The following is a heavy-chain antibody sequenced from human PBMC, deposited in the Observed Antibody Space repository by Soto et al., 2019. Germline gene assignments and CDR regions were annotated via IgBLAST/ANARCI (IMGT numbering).Heavy chain of an antibody. D-gene: IGHD4-17*01. Sequence: GGSLRLSCAASGFTFSGSAMHWVRQASGKGLEWVGRIRSKANSYATAYAASVKGRFTISRDDSKNTAYLQMNSLKTEDTAVYYCTRLPDTTVTSNIRSGYYYFDYWGQGTLVTVSS. J-gene: IGHJ4*02. V-gene: IGHV3-73*01. CDR3: TRLPDTTVTSNIRSGYYYFDY. CDR2: IRSKANSYAT. CDR1: GFTFSGSA.